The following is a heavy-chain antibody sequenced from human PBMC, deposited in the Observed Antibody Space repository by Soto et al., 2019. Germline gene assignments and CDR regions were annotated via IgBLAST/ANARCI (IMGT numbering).Heavy chain of an antibody. CDR3: ARESGDGWSESVNYGLDY. CDR2: ITNDASEE. Sequence: EVQLVESGGGLVQPGGSLRLSCAASGFAFGSFVMSWVRQAPGKGLEWVATITNDASEEKYADSVKGRFTISRDNSKNLLYLQMNSLRAEDTAVYYCARESGDGWSESVNYGLDYWGHGTMVTVSS. J-gene: IGHJ4*01. D-gene: IGHD3-3*01. CDR1: GFAFGSFV. V-gene: IGHV3-7*01.